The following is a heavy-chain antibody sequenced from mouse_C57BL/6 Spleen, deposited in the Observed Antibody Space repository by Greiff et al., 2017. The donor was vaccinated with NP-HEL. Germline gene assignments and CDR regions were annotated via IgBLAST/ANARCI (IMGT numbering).Heavy chain of an antibody. J-gene: IGHJ3*01. D-gene: IGHD2-4*01. CDR3: ARDGDLYYDYPFAY. V-gene: IGHV3-6*01. CDR1: GYSITSGYY. Sequence: DVQLQESGPGLVKPSQSLSLTCSVTGYSITSGYYWNWIRQFPGNKLEWMGYISYDGSNNYNPSLKNRISITRDTSKNQFFLKLNSVTTEDTATYYCARDGDLYYDYPFAYWGQGTLVTVSA. CDR2: ISYDGSN.